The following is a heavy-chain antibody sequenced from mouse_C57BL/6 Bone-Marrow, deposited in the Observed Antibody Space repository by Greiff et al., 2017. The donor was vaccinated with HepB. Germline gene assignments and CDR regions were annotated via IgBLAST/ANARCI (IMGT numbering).Heavy chain of an antibody. CDR2: INPSSGYT. CDR3: ARAYDSNPNRFDY. CDR1: GYTFTSYW. J-gene: IGHJ2*01. V-gene: IGHV1-7*01. D-gene: IGHD2-5*01. Sequence: VQLQQSGAELAKPGASVKLSCKASGYTFTSYWMHWVKQRPGQGLEWIGYINPSSGYTKYNQKFKDKATLTADKSSSTAYMQLSSLTYEDSAVYDCARAYDSNPNRFDYWGKGTTLTVSS.